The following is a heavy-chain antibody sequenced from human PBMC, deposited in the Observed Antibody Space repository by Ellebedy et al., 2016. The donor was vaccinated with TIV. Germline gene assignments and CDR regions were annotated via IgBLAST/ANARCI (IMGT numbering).Heavy chain of an antibody. Sequence: GESLKISCAASGFTFSSYAMHWVRQAPGKGLEWAAHISYDGSNKHYADSVKGRFTISRDNSKNTLHLQMNSLRPEDTAIYFCARDPVGVGPAFDVWGQGTMVTVSS. D-gene: IGHD4-23*01. CDR2: ISYDGSNK. CDR1: GFTFSSYA. V-gene: IGHV3-30-3*01. CDR3: ARDPVGVGPAFDV. J-gene: IGHJ3*01.